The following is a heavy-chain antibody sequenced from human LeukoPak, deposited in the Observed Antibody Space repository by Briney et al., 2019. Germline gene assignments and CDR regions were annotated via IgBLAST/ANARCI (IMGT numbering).Heavy chain of an antibody. J-gene: IGHJ3*02. D-gene: IGHD2-15*01. CDR3: AGGGSGILNAFDI. Sequence: SETLSRTCCVSGFSISSSGYHWGWIRPPPAKCLEWIGSIYYSGTTYYNPSLKSRVTISVDTPKNQFSLKLSSVTAADTAVYYCAGGGSGILNAFDIWGQGTMVTVSS. CDR2: IYYSGTT. V-gene: IGHV4-39*07. CDR1: GFSISSSGYH.